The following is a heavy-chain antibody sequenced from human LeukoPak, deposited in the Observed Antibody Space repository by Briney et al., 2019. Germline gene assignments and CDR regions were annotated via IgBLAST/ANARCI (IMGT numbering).Heavy chain of an antibody. CDR2: IKSDGSGI. V-gene: IGHV3-7*03. Sequence: GGSLRLSCAVSGFPFSNSWMYWVRQAPGKGLEGVANIKSDGSGISYVDTVKGRFIISRDNARNSLYLQMNSLRVEDTAVSFCAGGNSMDVWGKGTAVTVSS. CDR3: AGGNSMDV. J-gene: IGHJ6*04. D-gene: IGHD1/OR15-1a*01. CDR1: GFPFSNSW.